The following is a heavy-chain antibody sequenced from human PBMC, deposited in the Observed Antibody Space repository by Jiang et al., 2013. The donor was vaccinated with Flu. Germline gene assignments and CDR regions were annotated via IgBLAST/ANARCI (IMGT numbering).Heavy chain of an antibody. J-gene: IGHJ4*02. CDR2: IFQSGIT. Sequence: GSGLVKPSETLSLTCAVSGFSIRDGSFWGWIRQPPGKRLEWIGIIFQSGITYYNPSLKSRVTMSVDTSTNHFSLKLKSVSAADTAVYYCARVGKWLMGLGPYYFDYWGQGIVVSVSS. V-gene: IGHV4-38-2*01. CDR3: ARVGKWLMGLGPYYFDY. D-gene: IGHD3-16*01. CDR1: GFSIRDGSF.